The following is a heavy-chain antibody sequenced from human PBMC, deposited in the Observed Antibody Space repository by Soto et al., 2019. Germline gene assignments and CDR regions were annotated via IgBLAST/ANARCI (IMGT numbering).Heavy chain of an antibody. V-gene: IGHV4-30-4*01. Sequence: SETLSLTCTVSGGSISSGDYYWSWIRQPPGKGLEWIGYIYYSGSTYYNPSLKSRVTISVDTSKNQFSLKLSSVTAADTAVYYCARGSYYYDSSGYYHYWVQGTPVTVSS. D-gene: IGHD3-22*01. CDR3: ARGSYYYDSSGYYHY. J-gene: IGHJ4*02. CDR1: GGSISSGDYY. CDR2: IYYSGST.